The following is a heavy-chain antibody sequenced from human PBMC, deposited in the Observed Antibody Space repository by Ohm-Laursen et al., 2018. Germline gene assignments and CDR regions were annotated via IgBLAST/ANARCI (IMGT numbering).Heavy chain of an antibody. CDR2: VANGVST. D-gene: IGHD3-10*01. V-gene: IGHV4-59*08. J-gene: IGHJ4*02. CDR1: GASISSDY. CDR3: AGPYRGSTGSLDY. Sequence: GTLSLTCTVSGASISSDYWSWIRQPPGKGLEWIGYVANGVSTNYIPSLKSRVTISGDTSKNEFSLKLNSVTAADTAIYYCAGPYRGSTGSLDYWGRGILVTVSS.